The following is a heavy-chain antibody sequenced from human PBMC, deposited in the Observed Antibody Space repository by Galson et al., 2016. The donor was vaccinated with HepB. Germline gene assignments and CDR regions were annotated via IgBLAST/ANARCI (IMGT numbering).Heavy chain of an antibody. Sequence: SETLSLTCTVSGGSVSSNSHSWSWIRQPPGKGLEWIGFIYHSGSTSYNPSLKSRVTISVDTSKNQFSLKLRSVSAADTAVYYCARDWGTVGIDYWGQGTLVTVSS. D-gene: IGHD3-16*01. CDR2: IYHSGST. CDR3: ARDWGTVGIDY. J-gene: IGHJ4*02. CDR1: GGSVSSNSHS. V-gene: IGHV4-61*01.